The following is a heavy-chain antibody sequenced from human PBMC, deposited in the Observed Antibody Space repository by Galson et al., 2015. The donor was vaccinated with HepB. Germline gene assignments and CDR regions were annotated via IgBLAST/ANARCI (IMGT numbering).Heavy chain of an antibody. D-gene: IGHD5-24*01. Sequence: SLRLSCAGSGVTFSRYWMHWVRQVPGKGLVWVSRINEDGSRTDYADSVRGRFTIPRDNAKNMVYLQMNSLRAEDTAVYHCAKDHGGPDDYWGQGTLVTVST. CDR3: AKDHGGPDDY. V-gene: IGHV3-74*01. CDR1: GVTFSRYW. J-gene: IGHJ4*02. CDR2: INEDGSRT.